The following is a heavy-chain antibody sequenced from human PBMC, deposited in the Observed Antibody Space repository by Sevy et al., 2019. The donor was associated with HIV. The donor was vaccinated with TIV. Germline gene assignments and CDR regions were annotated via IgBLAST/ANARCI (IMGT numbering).Heavy chain of an antibody. D-gene: IGHD3-10*01. J-gene: IGHJ1*01. CDR1: GFTFTDYY. V-gene: IGHV1-2*02. Sequence: ASVKVSCKASGFTFTDYYIHWVRQAPGQGLEWMGWINPNSGGTNYAQKFQGRVTMTRERSIRTAYMELSRLRADDTATYYCARGPAPLTMVRAQGTVGAEYFQHWGRGTLVTVSS. CDR3: ARGPAPLTMVRAQGTVGAEYFQH. CDR2: INPNSGGT.